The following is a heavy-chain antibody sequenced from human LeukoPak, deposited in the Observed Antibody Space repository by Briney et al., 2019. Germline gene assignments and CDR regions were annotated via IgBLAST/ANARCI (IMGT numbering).Heavy chain of an antibody. CDR2: IWYDGSNK. J-gene: IGHJ3*02. D-gene: IGHD3-22*01. CDR1: GFTFSSYG. V-gene: IGHV3-33*01. Sequence: GSLRLSCAASGFTFSSYGMHWVRQAPGKGLEWVAVIWYDGSNKYYADSVKGRFTISRDNSKNTLYLQMNSLRAEDTAVYYCARDGYYYDSSGFRVRFDAFDIWGQGTMVTVSS. CDR3: ARDGYYYDSSGFRVRFDAFDI.